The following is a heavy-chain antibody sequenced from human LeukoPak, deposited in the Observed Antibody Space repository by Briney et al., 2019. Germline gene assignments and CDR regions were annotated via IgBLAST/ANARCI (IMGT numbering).Heavy chain of an antibody. D-gene: IGHD6-13*01. CDR2: IYYSGST. CDR1: GGSISSGSYY. CDR3: ARWTAGRYFDY. V-gene: IGHV4-39*01. J-gene: IGHJ4*02. Sequence: SETLSLTCTVSGGSISSGSYYWGWIRQPPGKGLEWIGSIYYSGSTYYNPSLKSRVTISVDTSKNQFSLKLSSVTAADTAVYYCARWTAGRYFDYWGQGTLVTVSS.